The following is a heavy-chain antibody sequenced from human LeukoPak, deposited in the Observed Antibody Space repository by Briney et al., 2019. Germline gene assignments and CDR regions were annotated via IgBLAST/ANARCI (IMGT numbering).Heavy chain of an antibody. CDR2: ITPSGGT. CDR1: GYTFTSYA. Sequence: GASMKVSCKASGYTFTSYAIHWVRQAPGQGLEWMGWITPSGGTNYPQKFQGRVAITWDTSITTAYMDLSRLTSDDTAVYYCARDRYGDGFAHLDYWGQGALVTVS. V-gene: IGHV1-2*02. J-gene: IGHJ4*02. CDR3: ARDRYGDGFAHLDY. D-gene: IGHD5-24*01.